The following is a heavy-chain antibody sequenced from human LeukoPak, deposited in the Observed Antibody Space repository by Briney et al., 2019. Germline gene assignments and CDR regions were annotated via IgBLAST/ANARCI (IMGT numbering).Heavy chain of an antibody. CDR3: AKGHQALSSWSGYYHHDAFDI. V-gene: IGHV3-48*01. Sequence: GGSLRLSCAASGFTFSSYSMNWVRQAPGKGLEWVSYISSSSSTIYYADSVKGRFTISRDNSKNTLYLQMNSLRAEDTAVYYCAKGHQALSSWSGYYHHDAFDIWGQGTMVTVSS. CDR1: GFTFSSYS. CDR2: ISSSSSTI. D-gene: IGHD3-3*01. J-gene: IGHJ3*02.